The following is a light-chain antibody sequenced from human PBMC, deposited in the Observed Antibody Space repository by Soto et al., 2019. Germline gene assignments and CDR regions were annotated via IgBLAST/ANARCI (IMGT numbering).Light chain of an antibody. CDR3: YHYVGSPWA. CDR2: GAS. V-gene: IGKV3-20*01. Sequence: EIVLTQPPGPLSLSPGERATLSSRASQSVNRCLAWFQQKPGQVPRLLIYGASNRATGIPDRFIGSGSETDFTLTITRLEPEDFAVYYGYHYVGSPWAFGQATKVENK. CDR1: QSVNRC. J-gene: IGKJ1*01.